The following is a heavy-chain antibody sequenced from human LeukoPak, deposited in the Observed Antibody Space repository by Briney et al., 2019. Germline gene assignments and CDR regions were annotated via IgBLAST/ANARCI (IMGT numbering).Heavy chain of an antibody. J-gene: IGHJ6*03. D-gene: IGHD2-15*01. CDR1: GFGFSSYW. CDR2: MKEDGSDK. Sequence: GSLRLSCAASGFGFSSYWMTWVRQTPGKGLEWVASMKEDGSDKHYVDSVRGRFTISRDNGKKSLYLQMNRLRAEDTAVYYCARAMVASTFYYMDVWGKGTTVTVSS. CDR3: ARAMVASTFYYMDV. V-gene: IGHV3-7*01.